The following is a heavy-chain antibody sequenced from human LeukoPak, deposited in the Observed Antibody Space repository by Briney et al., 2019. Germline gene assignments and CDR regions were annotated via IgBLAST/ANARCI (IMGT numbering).Heavy chain of an antibody. V-gene: IGHV3-48*03. CDR2: ISSSCSTI. CDR1: GFTFSSYE. J-gene: IGHJ3*02. Sequence: GGSLRLSCAASGFTFSSYEMNWVRQAPGKGLEWVSYISSSCSTIYYADSVKGRFTISRDNAKNSLYLQMNSLRAEDTAVYYCARARWAGAFDIRGQGTMVTVSS. CDR3: ARARWAGAFDI. D-gene: IGHD6-19*01.